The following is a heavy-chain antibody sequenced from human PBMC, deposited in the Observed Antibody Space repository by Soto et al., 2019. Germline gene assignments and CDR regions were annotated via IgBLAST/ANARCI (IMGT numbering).Heavy chain of an antibody. D-gene: IGHD2-2*01. Sequence: GGSLRLSCAASGFTFSSYAMSWVRQAPGKGLEWVSAISGSGGSTYYADSVKGRFTISRDNSKNTLYLQMNSLRAEDTAVYYCAKEERQALYCSSTSCLKTYYYYYYYMDVWGKGTTVTVSS. CDR1: GFTFSSYA. J-gene: IGHJ6*03. CDR2: ISGSGGST. V-gene: IGHV3-23*01. CDR3: AKEERQALYCSSTSCLKTYYYYYYYMDV.